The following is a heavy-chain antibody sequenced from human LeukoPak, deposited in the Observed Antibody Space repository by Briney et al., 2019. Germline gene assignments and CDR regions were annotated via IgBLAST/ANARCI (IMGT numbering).Heavy chain of an antibody. D-gene: IGHD5-24*01. CDR3: ARSPSPLGVATIQEDAFDI. CDR2: TYYRSKWYN. CDR1: GDSVSSNSAA. V-gene: IGHV6-1*01. Sequence: SQTLSLTCAISGDSVSSNSAAWNWIRQSPSRGLEWLGRTYYRSKWYNDYAVSVKSRITINPDTSKNQFSLQLNSVTPEDTAVYYCARSPSPLGVATIQEDAFDIWGQGTMVTVSS. J-gene: IGHJ3*02.